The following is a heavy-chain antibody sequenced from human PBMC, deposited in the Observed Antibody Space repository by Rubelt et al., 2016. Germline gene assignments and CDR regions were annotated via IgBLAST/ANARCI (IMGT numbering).Heavy chain of an antibody. D-gene: IGHD1-14*01. Sequence: QVQLQESGPGLVKPSETLSLICTVSDYSTSSGYYWGWIRQPPGKGLEWIGEINHSGSTNYNPSLKSRVTISVDTSKNQCSLKLGSGTAADTAVYYCARSGNYYYYYLDVWGKGTTVTVSS. J-gene: IGHJ6*03. V-gene: IGHV4-38-2*02. CDR2: INHSGST. CDR1: DYSTSSGYY. CDR3: ARSGNYYYYYLDV.